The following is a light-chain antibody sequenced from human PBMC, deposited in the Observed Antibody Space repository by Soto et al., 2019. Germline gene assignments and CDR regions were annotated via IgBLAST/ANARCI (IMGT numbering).Light chain of an antibody. V-gene: IGLV1-36*01. CDR2: HDD. CDR3: AAWDDSLNGLV. J-gene: IGLJ2*01. CDR1: SSNIGNYA. Sequence: QSVLTQPPSVSEAPRQRVTISCSGSSSNIGNYAVNWYQQLPGKAPKLLIYHDDLLPSGVSDRFSGSKSGTSASLAISELQSEDEADYYCAAWDDSLNGLVFGGGTKVTVL.